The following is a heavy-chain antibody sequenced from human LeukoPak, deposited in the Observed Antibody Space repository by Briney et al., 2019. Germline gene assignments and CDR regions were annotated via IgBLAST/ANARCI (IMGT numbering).Heavy chain of an antibody. CDR1: GFTFSSYA. CDR3: ARPQGYDSSGYYPSYYGMDV. V-gene: IGHV3-30-3*01. Sequence: GGSLRLSCAASGFTFSSYAMHWVRQAPGKGLEWVAVISYDGSNKYYADSVKGRFTISRDNSKNTLYLQMNSLRAEDTAVYYCARPQGYDSSGYYPSYYGMDVWGQGTTVTVSS. CDR2: ISYDGSNK. D-gene: IGHD3-22*01. J-gene: IGHJ6*02.